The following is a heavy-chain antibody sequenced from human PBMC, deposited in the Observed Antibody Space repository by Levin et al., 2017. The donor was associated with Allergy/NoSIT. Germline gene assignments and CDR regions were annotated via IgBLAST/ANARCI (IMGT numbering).Heavy chain of an antibody. J-gene: IGHJ4*02. CDR2: ISGSSNYI. CDR1: GFTFRSYS. D-gene: IGHD3-10*01. Sequence: GGSLRLSCVASGFTFRSYSMSWVRQAPGKGLEWLSFISGSSNYIYYADSLQGRFTISRDNAKNSLYLQMNSLTAEDTALYYCVRDREILVRGVAPFDYWGQGTLVTVSS. CDR3: VRDREILVRGVAPFDY. V-gene: IGHV3-21*01.